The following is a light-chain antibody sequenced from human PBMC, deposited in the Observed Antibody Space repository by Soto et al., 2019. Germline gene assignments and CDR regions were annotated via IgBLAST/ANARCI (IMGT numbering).Light chain of an antibody. CDR3: CSYAGSYTFV. CDR1: SSDVGGYNY. J-gene: IGLJ1*01. CDR2: DVS. V-gene: IGLV2-11*01. Sequence: QSVLAQHRSVSGSPGQSVTISCTGTSSDVGGYNYVSWYQQHPGKAPKLMIYDVSKRPSGVPDRFSGSKSGNTASLTISGLQAEDEADYYCCSYAGSYTFVFGTGTKVTV.